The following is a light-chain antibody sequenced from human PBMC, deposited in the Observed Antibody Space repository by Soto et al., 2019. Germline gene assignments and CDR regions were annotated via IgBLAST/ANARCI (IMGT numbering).Light chain of an antibody. CDR2: DVS. Sequence: QSALTQPASVSGSPGQSITISCTGTSSDVGGYKYVSWYQQHPGKAPKLMIYDVSNRPSGVSNRFSGSKSGNTASLTISGLQAEDEADYYCTSCTSGSTLVVFVGGTKLTVL. CDR1: SSDVGGYKY. J-gene: IGLJ2*01. CDR3: TSCTSGSTLVV. V-gene: IGLV2-14*01.